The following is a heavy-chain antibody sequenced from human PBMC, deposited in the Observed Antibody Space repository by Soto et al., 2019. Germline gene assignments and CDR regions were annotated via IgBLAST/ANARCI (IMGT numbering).Heavy chain of an antibody. Sequence: SETLSLTCAVYGGSFSGYYWSWIRQPPGKGLGWIGEINHSGSTNYNPSLKSRVTISVDTSKNQFSLKLSSVTAADTAVYYCARGSSGWTNFDYWGQGTLVTVSS. D-gene: IGHD6-19*01. CDR3: ARGSSGWTNFDY. CDR1: GGSFSGYY. CDR2: INHSGST. J-gene: IGHJ4*02. V-gene: IGHV4-34*01.